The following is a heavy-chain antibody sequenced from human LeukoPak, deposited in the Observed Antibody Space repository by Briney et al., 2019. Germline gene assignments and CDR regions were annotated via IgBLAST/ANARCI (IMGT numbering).Heavy chain of an antibody. V-gene: IGHV4-38-2*02. CDR1: GYSISSGSY. CDR2: TYRSETT. CDR3: ARDSDLKRFYS. D-gene: IGHD2-21*02. Sequence: SETLSLTCSVSGYSISSGSYWGWIRQPPGKGLEWIGTTYRSETTYYNPSLKSRVTVSVDTSKNQFSLKLISVTAADTAVYYCARDSDLKRFYSWGQGVLVTVSS. J-gene: IGHJ5*01.